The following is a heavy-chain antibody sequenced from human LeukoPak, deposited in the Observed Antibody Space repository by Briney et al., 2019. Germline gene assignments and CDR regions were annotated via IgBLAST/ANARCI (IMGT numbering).Heavy chain of an antibody. D-gene: IGHD5-18*01. CDR1: GFTFSNYW. J-gene: IGHJ5*02. CDR3: ARDVGYRSWFDP. CDR2: INSDGSST. V-gene: IGHV3-74*01. Sequence: GGSLRLSCAASGFTFSNYWMHWVRQAPGKGLVWVSRINSDGSSTSYADSVKGRFTISRDNAKNSLYLQMNSLRAEDTAVYYCARDVGYRSWFDPWGQGTLVIVSS.